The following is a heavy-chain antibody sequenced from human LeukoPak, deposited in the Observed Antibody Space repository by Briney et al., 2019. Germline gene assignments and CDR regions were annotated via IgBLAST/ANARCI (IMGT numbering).Heavy chain of an antibody. CDR3: ARDGYFDS. D-gene: IGHD6-13*01. CDR1: GYTFTNYG. Sequence: ASVKVSCKASGYTFTNYGFSWVRQAPAQGLEWMGWIAAYNGNTNYAQKLQGRVTMTTDTSTSTAYMELRSLRSDDTAIYYCARDGYFDSWGQGTLVTVSS. V-gene: IGHV1-18*04. CDR2: IAAYNGNT. J-gene: IGHJ4*02.